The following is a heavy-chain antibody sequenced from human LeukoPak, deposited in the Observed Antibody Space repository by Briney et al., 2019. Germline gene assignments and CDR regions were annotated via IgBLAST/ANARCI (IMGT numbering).Heavy chain of an antibody. CDR1: GLTFSSYA. Sequence: GGSLRLSCAASGLTFSSYAMSWVRQAPGKGLEWVAHISSGGTRTYYADSVKGRFTISRDNSKNALYLQTNSLRAEDTAVYYCARDPGGSHYKHFDYWGQGILVTVSS. CDR3: ARDPGGSHYKHFDY. J-gene: IGHJ4*02. V-gene: IGHV3-30-3*01. CDR2: ISSGGTRT. D-gene: IGHD1-26*01.